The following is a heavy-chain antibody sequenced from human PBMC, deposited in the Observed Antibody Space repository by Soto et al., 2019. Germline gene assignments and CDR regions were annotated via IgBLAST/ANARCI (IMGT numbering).Heavy chain of an antibody. CDR3: AKDESRVVVPDNWFDS. CDR1: GLTFSSNA. V-gene: IGHV3-23*01. Sequence: EVQLLESGGGLVQPGGSLRLSCAASGLTFSSNAMSWVRQAPGKGLEWVSGIGDSGGSTYYADSVKGRFTISRDNSKNTLYLQMNSLRAEDTAVYYCAKDESRVVVPDNWFDSWGQGTLVTVSS. D-gene: IGHD3-22*01. CDR2: IGDSGGST. J-gene: IGHJ5*01.